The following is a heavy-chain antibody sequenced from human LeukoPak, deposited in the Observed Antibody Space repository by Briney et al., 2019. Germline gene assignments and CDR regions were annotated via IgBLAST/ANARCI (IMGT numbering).Heavy chain of an antibody. V-gene: IGHV3-21*01. D-gene: IGHD4-11*01. CDR1: GFTFCRYS. CDR3: AGGAVTFDY. J-gene: IGHJ4*02. Sequence: GGSLRLSCAASGFTFCRYSMNWVRQTPGKGLEWVSSISSSSTYIYYANSVKGRFAISRDDAKNSLYLQMNSLRAEDTAVYYCAGGAVTFDYWGQGTLLTVSS. CDR2: ISSSSTYI.